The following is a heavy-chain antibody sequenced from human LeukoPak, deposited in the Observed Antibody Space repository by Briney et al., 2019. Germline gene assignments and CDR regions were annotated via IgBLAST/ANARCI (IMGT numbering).Heavy chain of an antibody. D-gene: IGHD4-23*01. J-gene: IGHJ4*02. CDR3: AKDLHGGYSSDY. CDR1: GFTFNNFG. Sequence: RRSLRLSCAAPGFTFNNFGMHWVRQAPGKGLEWVSFIGYEGVHKYYADSVKGRFTISKDNSKATLYLQMNTLRPEDTAVYYCAKDLHGGYSSDYWGQGTLVTVFS. CDR2: IGYEGVHK. V-gene: IGHV3-30*02.